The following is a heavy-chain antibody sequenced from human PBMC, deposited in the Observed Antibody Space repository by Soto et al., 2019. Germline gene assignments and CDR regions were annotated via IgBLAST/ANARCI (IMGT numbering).Heavy chain of an antibody. CDR1: GGSIRESGLY. CDR3: VRSLMYV. Sequence: PSETLSLTCTVSGGSIRESGLYWGWIRQSPGKGLEWIGSIFFSGRTHYNPSLKSRVSISIDASKNQFSLNVISVTAADTGVYYCVRSLMYVWGKGTTVTVSS. J-gene: IGHJ6*03. CDR2: IFFSGRT. V-gene: IGHV4-39*01.